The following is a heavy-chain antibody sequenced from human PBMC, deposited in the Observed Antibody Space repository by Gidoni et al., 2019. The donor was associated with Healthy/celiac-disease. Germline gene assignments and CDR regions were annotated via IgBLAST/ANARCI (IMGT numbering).Heavy chain of an antibody. J-gene: IGHJ4*02. D-gene: IGHD2-15*01. CDR3: AREGESYCSGCSCYAYYFDY. CDR1: GFTFSSYW. CDR2: INSDGSST. Sequence: GESGGGLVQPGGSLRLSCAASGFTFSSYWMNWVRQAPGKGLVWVSRINSDGSSTSYADSVKGRFTISRDNAKNTLYLQMNSLRAEDTAVYYCAREGESYCSGCSCYAYYFDYWGQGTLVTVSS. V-gene: IGHV3-74*01.